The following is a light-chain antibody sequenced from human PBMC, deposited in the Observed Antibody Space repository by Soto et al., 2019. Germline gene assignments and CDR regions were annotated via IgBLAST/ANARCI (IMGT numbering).Light chain of an antibody. V-gene: IGKV3-20*01. Sequence: DIVLTQSPGTLSLSPGERATLSCRASQSVGSNYLAWYQQKPGQAPRLLIYAAFSMATGIPDRFSGSGSGTDFTLTITRLEPEDFAVYYCQHYGTTVYTFGQGTKLEIK. J-gene: IGKJ2*01. CDR1: QSVGSNY. CDR2: AAF. CDR3: QHYGTTVYT.